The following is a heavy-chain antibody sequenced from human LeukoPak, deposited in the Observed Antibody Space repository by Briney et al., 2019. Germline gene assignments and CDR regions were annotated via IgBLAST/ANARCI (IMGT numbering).Heavy chain of an antibody. CDR1: GGSFSGYY. CDR2: IKHSGST. Sequence: SETLSLTCAVYGGSFSGYYWSWIRQPPGKGLEWIGEIKHSGSTNYNPSLKSRVTISVDTSKNQFSLKLSSVTAADTAVYYCARARVGDFWSGYYPPYFDYWGQGTLVTVSS. V-gene: IGHV4-34*01. CDR3: ARARVGDFWSGYYPPYFDY. D-gene: IGHD3-3*01. J-gene: IGHJ4*02.